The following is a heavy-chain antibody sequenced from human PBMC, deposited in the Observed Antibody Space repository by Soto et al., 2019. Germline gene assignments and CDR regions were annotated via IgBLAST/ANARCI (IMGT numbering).Heavy chain of an antibody. V-gene: IGHV3-23*01. CDR1: GFTFSSYA. CDR3: AKARAQYYDFWSGYPVDY. J-gene: IGHJ4*02. Sequence: GGSLRLSCAVSGFTFSSYAMNWVRQAPGEGLEWLSGISGSGGSTYYADSVKGRFTISRDNSKNTLYLQMNSLRAEDTAVYYCAKARAQYYDFWSGYPVDYWGQGTLVTVSS. CDR2: ISGSGGST. D-gene: IGHD3-3*01.